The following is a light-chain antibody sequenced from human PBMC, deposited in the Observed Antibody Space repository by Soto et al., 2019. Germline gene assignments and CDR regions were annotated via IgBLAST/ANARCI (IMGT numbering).Light chain of an antibody. J-gene: IGKJ4*01. CDR1: QSVSSSY. CDR3: QQYGVSPT. Sequence: DIVMTQSPGTLSVSPGERATLSCRASQSVSSSYLAWYQQKPGQAPRLLIYGASSRATGIPDRFSGSGSGIDFTLTISRLEPEDSAVYYCQQYGVSPTFGGGTKVDIK. V-gene: IGKV3-20*01. CDR2: GAS.